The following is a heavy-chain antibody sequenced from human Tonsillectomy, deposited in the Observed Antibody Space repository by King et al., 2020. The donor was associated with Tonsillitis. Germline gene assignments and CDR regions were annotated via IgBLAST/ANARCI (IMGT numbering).Heavy chain of an antibody. CDR3: TRGPWSGDYWFDY. CDR1: GVTFSNYW. Sequence: EVQLVESGGGLVQPGGSLRLSCAASGVTFSNYWMHWVRQAPGKGLVWVSRINSDGSRTRYADSVKGRFTISRDNAKNTVYLQMNSLRAEDTAVYYCTRGPWSGDYWFDYWGQGTLVTVSS. CDR2: INSDGSRT. V-gene: IGHV3-74*01. D-gene: IGHD4-17*01. J-gene: IGHJ4*02.